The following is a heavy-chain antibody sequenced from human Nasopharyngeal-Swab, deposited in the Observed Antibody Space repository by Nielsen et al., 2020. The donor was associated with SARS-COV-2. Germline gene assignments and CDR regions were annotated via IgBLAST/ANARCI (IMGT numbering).Heavy chain of an antibody. CDR3: AKEGFGYDILTGYYTNMDV. D-gene: IGHD3-9*01. V-gene: IGHV3-30*02. CDR2: IWYDGSNK. J-gene: IGHJ6*03. CDR1: GFTFSTYG. Sequence: GESLKISCAASGFTFSTYGMHWVRQAPGKGLEWVAFIWYDGSNKYYADSVKGRFTISRDNSKNTLYLQMNSLRAEDTAVYYCAKEGFGYDILTGYYTNMDVWGKGTTVTVSS.